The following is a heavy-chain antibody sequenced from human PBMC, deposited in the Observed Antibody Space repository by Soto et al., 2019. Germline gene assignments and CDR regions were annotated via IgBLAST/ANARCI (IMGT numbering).Heavy chain of an antibody. CDR1: GGTFSTYA. V-gene: IGHV1-69*12. J-gene: IGHJ4*02. Sequence: QVQLVQSGAEVKKPESSVKVSCKAPGGTFSTYAISWVRQAPGQGLEWMGGIIPMFGTANYAQRFQDRVTITADDSTNTVYMKLSSLRSEDTAVYFCASGIQLWLRRINNGYSGWGQGTLVTVSS. CDR2: IIPMFGTA. CDR3: ASGIQLWLRRINNGYSG. D-gene: IGHD5-18*01.